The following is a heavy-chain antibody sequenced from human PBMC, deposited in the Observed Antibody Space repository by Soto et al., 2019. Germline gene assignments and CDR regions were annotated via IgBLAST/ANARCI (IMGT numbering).Heavy chain of an antibody. Sequence: PGGSLRLSCAASGFTFSSYGMHWVRQAPGKGLEWVAVISYDGSNKYYADSVKGRFTISRDNSKNTLYLQMNSLRAEDTAVYYCAKSRGHTTVYYFDYWGQGTLVTVSS. CDR1: GFTFSSYG. CDR3: AKSRGHTTVYYFDY. CDR2: ISYDGSNK. D-gene: IGHD2-2*01. J-gene: IGHJ4*02. V-gene: IGHV3-30*18.